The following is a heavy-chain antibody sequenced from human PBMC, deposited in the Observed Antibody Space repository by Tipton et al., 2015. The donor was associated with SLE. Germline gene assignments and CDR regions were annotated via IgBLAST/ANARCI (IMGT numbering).Heavy chain of an antibody. D-gene: IGHD3-10*01. Sequence: SLRLSCAASGFSFSTYAMSWVRQAPGKGLEWVSAVSNNGGRLYYTDSVKGRFTISRDNSKDTLYLQMSSLRAEDTAVYYCANNKRVGSYFDYWGQGTLVTVSS. CDR1: GFSFSTYA. CDR2: VSNNGGRL. J-gene: IGHJ4*02. V-gene: IGHV3-23*01. CDR3: ANNKRVGSYFDY.